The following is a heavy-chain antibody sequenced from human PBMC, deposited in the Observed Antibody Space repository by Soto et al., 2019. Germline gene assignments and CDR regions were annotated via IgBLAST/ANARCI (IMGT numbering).Heavy chain of an antibody. CDR3: ARDKSLLNGLDY. D-gene: IGHD1-26*01. V-gene: IGHV4-31*03. J-gene: IGHJ4*02. Sequence: SETLSLTCTVSGGSISSGGYYWSWIRQHPGKGLEWIGYIYYSGSTYYNPSLKSRVTISVDTSKNQFSLKLSSVTAADTAVYYCARDKSLLNGLDYWGQGTLVTVSS. CDR2: IYYSGST. CDR1: GGSISSGGYY.